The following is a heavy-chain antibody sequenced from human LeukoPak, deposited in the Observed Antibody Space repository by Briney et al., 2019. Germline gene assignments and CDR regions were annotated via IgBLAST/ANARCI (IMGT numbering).Heavy chain of an antibody. CDR1: GYTFTGYY. D-gene: IGHD3-10*01. CDR2: INPNSGGT. Sequence: ASVKVSCKASGYTFTGYYMHWVRPAPGQGLEWMGWINPNSGGTNYAQKFQGRITMTRDTSISTAYMELSRLRSDDTAVYYCTRANMVRGVGLFFDRNWFDPWGQGTLVTVSS. V-gene: IGHV1-2*02. J-gene: IGHJ5*02. CDR3: TRANMVRGVGLFFDRNWFDP.